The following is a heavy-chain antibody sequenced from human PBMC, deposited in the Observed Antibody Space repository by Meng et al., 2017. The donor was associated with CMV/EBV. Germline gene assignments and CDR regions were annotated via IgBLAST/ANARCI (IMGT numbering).Heavy chain of an antibody. V-gene: IGHV3-48*04. CDR3: ASTPQYYSDGSGYLVSGGN. D-gene: IGHD3-22*01. J-gene: IGHJ4*02. CDR2: ISSSSTTI. Sequence: GESLKISCAASGFTFSTYSMNWFRQAPGKGLERVSYISSSSTTIYYADSVKGRFTISRDNAKYSLYLQMKNLRAQDTAVYYCASTPQYYSDGSGYLVSGGNWGQGTLVTVSS. CDR1: GFTFSTYS.